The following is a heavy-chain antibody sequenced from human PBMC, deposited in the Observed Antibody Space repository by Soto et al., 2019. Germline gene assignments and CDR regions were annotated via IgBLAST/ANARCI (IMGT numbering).Heavy chain of an antibody. CDR3: XXXXXXXVFDY. J-gene: IGHJ4*02. Sequence: QVQLVQSGAEXKXPGXXXKVSCKTXXYXXXSXYMNWVRQAPGQGLEWMGIINPSGGSTSYAQKFQGRVTMTRDTSTSTVYMELSSLRSXDTXXXXXXXXXXXXVFDYWGQGTLVTVSS. CDR1: XYXXXSXY. CDR2: INPSGGST. V-gene: IGHV1-46*01.